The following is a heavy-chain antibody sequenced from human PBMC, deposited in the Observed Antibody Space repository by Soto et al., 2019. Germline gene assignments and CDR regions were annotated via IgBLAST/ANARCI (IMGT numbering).Heavy chain of an antibody. CDR3: ARVLFGRGNWFDP. Sequence: WASVKVSCKTSGYSFTTYGISWVRQAPGQGLEWMGWISGYNGNTNYAQNLQGRVTMTTDTSTSTAYMELRSLRSDDTAVYYCARVLFGRGNWFDPWGQGTLVTVSS. V-gene: IGHV1-18*01. CDR1: GYSFTTYG. D-gene: IGHD3-3*01. CDR2: ISGYNGNT. J-gene: IGHJ5*02.